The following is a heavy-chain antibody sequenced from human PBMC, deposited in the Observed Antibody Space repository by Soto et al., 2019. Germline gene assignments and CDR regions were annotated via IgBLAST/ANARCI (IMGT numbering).Heavy chain of an antibody. V-gene: IGHV3-23*01. Sequence: GGSLRLSCAASGFTFSSYAMSWVRQAPGKGLEWVSAISGSGGSTYYADSVKGRFTISRDNSKNTLYLQMNSLRAEDTAVYYCAKDRRFFNPYYYYYMDVWGKGTTVTV. CDR1: GFTFSSYA. D-gene: IGHD3-3*01. CDR2: ISGSGGST. CDR3: AKDRRFFNPYYYYYMDV. J-gene: IGHJ6*03.